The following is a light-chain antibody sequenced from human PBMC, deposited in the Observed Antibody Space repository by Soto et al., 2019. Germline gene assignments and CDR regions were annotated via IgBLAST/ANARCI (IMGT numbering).Light chain of an antibody. Sequence: EIVMTQSPATLSVSPGERATLSCRASQSISSNLAWYQQKVGQAPRLLIYGASTRATGIPASFSGSGSGTEFILTISRLQSEDFAVYYCQQYNNWPRTFGGGTKVEIK. CDR2: GAS. J-gene: IGKJ4*01. V-gene: IGKV3-15*01. CDR3: QQYNNWPRT. CDR1: QSISSN.